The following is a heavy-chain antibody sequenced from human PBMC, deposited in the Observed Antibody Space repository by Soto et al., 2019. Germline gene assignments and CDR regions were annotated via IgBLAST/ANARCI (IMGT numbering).Heavy chain of an antibody. CDR1: GFTFSSYW. V-gene: IGHV3-74*02. CDR2: MNEDGGTT. Sequence: EVQLVESGGGLVRPGGSLRLSCAASGFTFSSYWMHWVRQAPGKGLVWVSRMNEDGGTTDYADSVNGRFTISIDNAKTTLYLQTTSPRVEDTAVYYCARDLSGRADVWGQGNTVTVSS. CDR3: ARDLSGRADV. J-gene: IGHJ6*02. D-gene: IGHD2-21*01.